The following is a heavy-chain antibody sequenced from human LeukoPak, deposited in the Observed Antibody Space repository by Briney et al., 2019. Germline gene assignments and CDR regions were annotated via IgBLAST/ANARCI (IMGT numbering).Heavy chain of an antibody. J-gene: IGHJ4*02. CDR1: GFTFSSYG. CDR3: ARDGDWDSSGENFDY. V-gene: IGHV3-33*01. D-gene: IGHD6-19*01. Sequence: GGSLRLSCAASGFTFSSYGMHWVRQAPGKGLEWVAVIWYDGSNKYYADSVKGRFTISRDNSKNTPYLQMNSLRAEDTAVYYCARDGDWDSSGENFDYWGQGTLVTVSS. CDR2: IWYDGSNK.